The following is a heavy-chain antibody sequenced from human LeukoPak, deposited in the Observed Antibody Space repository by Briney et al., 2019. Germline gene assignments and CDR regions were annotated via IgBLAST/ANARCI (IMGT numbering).Heavy chain of an antibody. CDR2: ISGSGGST. J-gene: IGHJ4*02. CDR3: GKDRGPGPWGAFDY. Sequence: PGGSLRLSWAAVGFTFGSYAMGWVRQAPGEGRGWVXAISGSGGSTYYADSVKGRFTISRDNSKNTLYLQMNSLRAEDTAVYYCGKDRGPGPWGAFDYWGQGTLVTVSS. D-gene: IGHD3-16*01. CDR1: GFTFGSYA. V-gene: IGHV3-23*01.